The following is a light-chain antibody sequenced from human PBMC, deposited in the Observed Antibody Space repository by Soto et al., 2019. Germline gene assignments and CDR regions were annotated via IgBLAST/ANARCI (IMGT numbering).Light chain of an antibody. CDR3: QQRSNWPLT. CDR2: AAS. V-gene: IGKV1-6*01. Sequence: AIQMAQSPSSLSASVGDRVTITCRASQVIRNDLGWYQQKPGKAPKVLIYAASSLESGVPSRFSGSGSDTDFTLTISSLQPEDFATYYCQQRSNWPLTFGGGTKVEIK. CDR1: QVIRND. J-gene: IGKJ4*01.